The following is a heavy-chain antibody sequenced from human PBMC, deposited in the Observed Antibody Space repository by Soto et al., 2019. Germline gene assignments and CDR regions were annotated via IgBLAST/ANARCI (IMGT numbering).Heavy chain of an antibody. CDR3: ASSQGDY. CDR1: GFTFDDHN. V-gene: IGHV3-43*01. Sequence: EVYLVESGGVVVQPGGSLRLTCAASGFTFDDHNMHWVRQVPGKGLEWVSLISWDGGTTYYADSVKGRFTVSRDNSINLLYLQMNALTTEDSALYYCASSQGDYWGQGTLVTVS. D-gene: IGHD6-6*01. J-gene: IGHJ4*02. CDR2: ISWDGGTT.